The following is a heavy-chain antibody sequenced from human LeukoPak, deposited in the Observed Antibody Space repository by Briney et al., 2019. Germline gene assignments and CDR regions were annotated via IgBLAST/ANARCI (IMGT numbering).Heavy chain of an antibody. V-gene: IGHV1-8*03. J-gene: IGHJ3*02. CDR3: ARGVGSYYEFCSGAKLPPLGVDI. D-gene: IGHD3-3*01. CDR1: GYTFTSYD. Sequence: ASVKVSCKASGYTFTSYDIKWVRQATGQGLEWMGWMNPNSGDTGYAQKFQGRVTITRNTSISTAYMELSTLRSEDTGVYYCARGVGSYYEFCSGAKLPPLGVDIWGQGTMVTVSS. CDR2: MNPNSGDT.